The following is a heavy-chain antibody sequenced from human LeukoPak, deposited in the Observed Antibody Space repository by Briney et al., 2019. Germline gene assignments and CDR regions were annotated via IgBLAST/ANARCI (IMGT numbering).Heavy chain of an antibody. CDR2: ISSSSSYI. CDR1: GFTFSSYS. Sequence: GGSLRLSCAASGFTFSSYSMNWVRQAPGKGLEWVSSISSSSSYIYYADSVKGRFTISRDNAKNSLYLQMNSLRVEDTAVYYCARDNTISGHYEVGYWGQGTLVTVSS. D-gene: IGHD3-3*01. CDR3: ARDNTISGHYEVGY. J-gene: IGHJ4*02. V-gene: IGHV3-21*04.